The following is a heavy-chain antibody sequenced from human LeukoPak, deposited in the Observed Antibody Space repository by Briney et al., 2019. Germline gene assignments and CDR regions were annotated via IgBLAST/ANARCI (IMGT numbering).Heavy chain of an antibody. V-gene: IGHV5-51*01. J-gene: IGHJ4*02. CDR2: IYPGDSDT. Sequence: GGSLRLSCKGSGYSFTSYWIGCVRQMPGKGLEWMGIIYPGDSDTRYSPSFQGPVTISADKSINTAYLQWNSLKASDIAIYYCARSRDWNYDLWGQGTLVTVSS. D-gene: IGHD1-7*01. CDR3: ARSRDWNYDL. CDR1: GYSFTSYW.